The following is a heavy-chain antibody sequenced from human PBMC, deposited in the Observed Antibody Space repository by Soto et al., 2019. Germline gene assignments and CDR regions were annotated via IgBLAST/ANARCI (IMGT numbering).Heavy chain of an antibody. V-gene: IGHV4-31*03. Sequence: QVQLQESGPGLVKPSQTLSLTCTVSGGSISSGGYYWSWIRQHPGKGLEWIGYIYYSGSTYYNPSLKSRVTISVDTSKNQFSLKLSSVTAADTAVYNCARRSIAAAGWWFDPWGQGTLVTVSS. D-gene: IGHD6-13*01. CDR1: GGSISSGGYY. CDR3: ARRSIAAAGWWFDP. CDR2: IYYSGST. J-gene: IGHJ5*02.